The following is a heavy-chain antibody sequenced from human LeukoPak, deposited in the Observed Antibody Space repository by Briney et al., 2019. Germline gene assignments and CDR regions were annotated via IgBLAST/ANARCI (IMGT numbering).Heavy chain of an antibody. CDR1: GYTFTSYD. D-gene: IGHD2-2*01. J-gene: IGHJ5*02. V-gene: IGHV1-8*01. CDR3: ARGYCSSTSCYGHNWFDP. Sequence: GASVKVSCKASGYTFTSYDINWVRQATGQGLEWMGWMNPNSGNTGYAQKFQGRVTMTRNTSISTAYMELSSLRSEDTAVYYCARGYCSSTSCYGHNWFDPWGQGTLVTVSS. CDR2: MNPNSGNT.